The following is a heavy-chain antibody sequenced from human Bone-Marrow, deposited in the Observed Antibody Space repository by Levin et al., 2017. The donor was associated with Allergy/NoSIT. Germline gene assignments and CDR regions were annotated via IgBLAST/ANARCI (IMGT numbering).Heavy chain of an antibody. CDR3: AKGTTVYFYYNGMDA. V-gene: IGHV3-23*01. Sequence: GGSLRLSCATSGFTFTTAWMTWVRHVPGKGLQWVSAMSGTTGSHYYADSVKGRFTISRDSSKNTLFLQMDSLRVEDTATYYCAKGTTVYFYYNGMDAWGQGTTVTVFS. D-gene: IGHD2/OR15-2a*01. J-gene: IGHJ6*02. CDR2: MSGTTGSH. CDR1: GFTFTTAW.